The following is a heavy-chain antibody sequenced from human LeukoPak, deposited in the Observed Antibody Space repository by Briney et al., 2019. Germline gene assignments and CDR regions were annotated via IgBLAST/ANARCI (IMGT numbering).Heavy chain of an antibody. J-gene: IGHJ4*02. Sequence: PGGSLRLSCAASGFTVSSNYMSWVRQAPGKGLEWVSVIYSGGSTYYADSVKGRFTISRDDSKNTLYLQMNSLKTEDTAVYYCTTDKVHWGQGTLVTVSS. CDR3: TTDKVH. V-gene: IGHV3-66*01. CDR2: IYSGGST. CDR1: GFTVSSNY.